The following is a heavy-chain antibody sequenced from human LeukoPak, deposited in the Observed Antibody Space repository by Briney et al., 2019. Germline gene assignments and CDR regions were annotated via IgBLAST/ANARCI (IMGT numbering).Heavy chain of an antibody. J-gene: IGHJ1*01. V-gene: IGHV4-34*01. Sequence: KPSETLSLTCAVYGGSFSGYYWSWIRQPPGKGLEWIGEINHSGSTNYNPSLKSRVTISVDTSKNQFSLKLSSVTAADTAVYYCARSGYSTLQYFQHWGQGTLVTVSS. CDR2: INHSGST. D-gene: IGHD6-13*01. CDR1: GGSFSGYY. CDR3: ARSGYSTLQYFQH.